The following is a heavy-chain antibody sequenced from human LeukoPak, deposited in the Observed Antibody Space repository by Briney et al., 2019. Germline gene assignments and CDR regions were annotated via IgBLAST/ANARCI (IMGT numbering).Heavy chain of an antibody. D-gene: IGHD5-18*01. Sequence: GGSLRLSYAASGFTFDDYGMSWAPQAPGKGLDCISGINWNGGSTGYADSVKGRFTISRHNAKNSLYLQMNSLRAEDTALYYCARSGRYSYGSNWFDPWGQGTLVTVSS. CDR1: GFTFDDYG. J-gene: IGHJ5*02. CDR3: ARSGRYSYGSNWFDP. V-gene: IGHV3-20*03. CDR2: INWNGGST.